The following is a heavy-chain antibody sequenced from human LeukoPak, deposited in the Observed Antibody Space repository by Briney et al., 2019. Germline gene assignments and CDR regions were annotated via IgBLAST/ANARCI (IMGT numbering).Heavy chain of an antibody. V-gene: IGHV3-30*02. CDR3: AKDGGYDILTGYENKQFDY. CDR2: IRYVGINK. J-gene: IGHJ4*02. CDR1: GFTFSTYG. Sequence: PGGSLRLSCAASGFTFSTYGMHWVRQAPGKGLEWVSFIRYVGINKYYADSVKGRFTISRDNSKNTLYLQMNSLRAEDTAVYYCAKDGGYDILTGYENKQFDYWGQGTLVTVSS. D-gene: IGHD3-9*01.